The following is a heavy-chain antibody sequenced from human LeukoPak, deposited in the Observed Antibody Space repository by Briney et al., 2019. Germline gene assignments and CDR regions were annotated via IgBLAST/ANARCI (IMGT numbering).Heavy chain of an antibody. CDR1: GFTFRRYD. CDR3: ASRYCTRTSCPENAFDI. Sequence: GGSLRLSCASSGFTFRRYDMNWVRQAPGKGLEWVSFISSSMISIHYADSVQGRFTISRDNARNILYLQMNSLRADDTAVYYCASRYCTRTSCPENAFDIWGPGTMVTVSS. V-gene: IGHV3-21*04. J-gene: IGHJ3*02. CDR2: ISSSMISI. D-gene: IGHD2-2*01.